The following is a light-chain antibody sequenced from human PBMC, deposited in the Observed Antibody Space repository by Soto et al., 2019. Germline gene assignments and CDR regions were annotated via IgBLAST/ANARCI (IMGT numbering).Light chain of an antibody. Sequence: QSVLTQPHSVSGAPGQRVTISCTGSSSNIGAGYDVHWYQPLPGTAPKLLIYGNSNRPSGVPDRFSGSKSGSSASLAITGLQAEDEAYYDCQSYESSLSGLVFGTGTKVTVL. CDR1: SSNIGAGYD. J-gene: IGLJ1*01. CDR2: GNS. CDR3: QSYESSLSGLV. V-gene: IGLV1-40*01.